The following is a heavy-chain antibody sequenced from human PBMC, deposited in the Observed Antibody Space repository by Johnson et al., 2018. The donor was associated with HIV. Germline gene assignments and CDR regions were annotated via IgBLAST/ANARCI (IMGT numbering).Heavy chain of an antibody. Sequence: QMQLVESGGGVVQPGTSLRLSCAASAFTFSYYAIFWVRQAPGKGLEWVAVISHDGSNKYYADSVKGRFTISRDNSKNTLYLQMNSLRAEDTAVYYCAREGRLGSYLGGVAFDIWGQGTMVTVSS. D-gene: IGHD1-26*01. CDR1: AFTFSYYA. V-gene: IGHV3-30-3*01. CDR2: ISHDGSNK. CDR3: AREGRLGSYLGGVAFDI. J-gene: IGHJ3*02.